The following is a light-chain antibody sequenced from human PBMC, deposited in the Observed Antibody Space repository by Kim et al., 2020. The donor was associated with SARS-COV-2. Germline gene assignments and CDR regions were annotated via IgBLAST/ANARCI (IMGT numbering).Light chain of an antibody. J-gene: IGLJ2*01. V-gene: IGLV3-19*01. CDR2: RKN. CDR1: SLRSYY. Sequence: SSELTQDPAVSVALGQTVRITCQGDSLRSYYASWYQQRPGQAPVVVMYRKNNRPSGIPDRFSGSRSGNTASLTITGAQAEDEAEYYCNSRDSSGNHVVFGGGTQLTVL. CDR3: NSRDSSGNHVV.